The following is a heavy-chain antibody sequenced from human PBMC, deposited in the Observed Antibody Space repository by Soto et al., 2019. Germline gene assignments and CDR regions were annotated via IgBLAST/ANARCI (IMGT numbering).Heavy chain of an antibody. J-gene: IGHJ4*02. V-gene: IGHV3-23*01. CDR2: ISGSGGST. D-gene: IGHD3-9*01. CDR3: AKGGYDILTGYYKGATYYFDY. CDR1: GVTFSSYA. Sequence: GGSLRLSCAASGVTFSSYAMSWVRQAPGNGLEWVSAISGSGGSTYYADSVKVRFTISRDNSKNTLYLQMNSLRAEDTAVYYSAKGGYDILTGYYKGATYYFDYWGQGTLVTVSS.